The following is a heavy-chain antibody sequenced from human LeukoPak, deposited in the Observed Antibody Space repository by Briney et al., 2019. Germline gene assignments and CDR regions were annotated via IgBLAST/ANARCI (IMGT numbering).Heavy chain of an antibody. Sequence: SETLSLTCTVSGGSISSYYWSWIRQPPGKGLEWIGYIYYSGSTNYNPSLKSRFTISVDTSKNQFSLKLSSVTAADTAVYYCARGYYDYVWGSYRNDAFDIWGQGTMVTVSS. CDR3: ARGYYDYVWGSYRNDAFDI. D-gene: IGHD3-16*02. V-gene: IGHV4-59*01. CDR1: GGSISSYY. CDR2: IYYSGST. J-gene: IGHJ3*02.